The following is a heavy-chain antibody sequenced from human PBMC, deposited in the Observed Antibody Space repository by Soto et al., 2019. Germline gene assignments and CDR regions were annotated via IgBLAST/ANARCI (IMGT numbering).Heavy chain of an antibody. CDR3: AKDGAFLFIAAQSGGPPYFDY. CDR1: GFTFSSYA. Sequence: PGGSLRLSCAASGFTFSSYAMHWVRQAPGKGLEWVAVISYDGSNKYYADSVKGRFTISRDNSKNTLYLQMNSLRAEDTAVYYCAKDGAFLFIAAQSGGPPYFDYWGQGTLVTVSS. V-gene: IGHV3-30*04. D-gene: IGHD6-13*01. J-gene: IGHJ4*02. CDR2: ISYDGSNK.